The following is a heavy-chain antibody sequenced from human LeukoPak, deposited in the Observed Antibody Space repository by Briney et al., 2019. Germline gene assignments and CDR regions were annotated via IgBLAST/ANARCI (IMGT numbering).Heavy chain of an antibody. CDR1: GDSINSLDL. D-gene: IGHD3-22*01. CDR3: AGLVGRYSSGLYYYYFDY. J-gene: IGHJ4*02. CDR2: MYLSGTT. V-gene: IGHV4-4*02. Sequence: PSETLSLTCTVSGDSINSLDLWSWVRQPPGKGLEWIGEMYLSGTTHSNPSVKSRVTISIDKSKNQFFLNLSSVTAADTAVYYCAGLVGRYSSGLYYYYFDYWGQGTLVAVSS.